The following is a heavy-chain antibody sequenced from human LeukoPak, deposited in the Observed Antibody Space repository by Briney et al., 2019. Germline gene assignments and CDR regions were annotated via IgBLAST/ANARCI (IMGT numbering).Heavy chain of an antibody. CDR2: INHSGST. V-gene: IGHV4-34*01. CDR1: GGSLSGYY. Sequence: SETLSLTCAVYGGSLSGYYWSWIRQPPGKGLEWIGEINHSGSTSYNPSLKSRVTISVDTSKNQFSLKLSSVTAADTAVYYCARGEYFDWLYRSQYYFDYWGQGTLVTVSS. J-gene: IGHJ4*02. CDR3: ARGEYFDWLYRSQYYFDY. D-gene: IGHD3-9*01.